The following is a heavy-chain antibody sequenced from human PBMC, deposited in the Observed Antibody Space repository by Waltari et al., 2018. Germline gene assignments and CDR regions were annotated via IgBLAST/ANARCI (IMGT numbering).Heavy chain of an antibody. Sequence: LVQSGAAVKKPGASVKVSCKASGYTFTGYALLWVRQAPGQGLEWMGRINPKNGDTHYAQNFQGRVALTTDTSTNTAFMELQRLRSDDTAVYYCLRDSSGSHFDYWGQGTLVTVSS. CDR2: INPKNGDT. J-gene: IGHJ4*02. CDR1: GYTFTGYA. CDR3: LRDSSGSHFDY. D-gene: IGHD3-22*01. V-gene: IGHV1-2*06.